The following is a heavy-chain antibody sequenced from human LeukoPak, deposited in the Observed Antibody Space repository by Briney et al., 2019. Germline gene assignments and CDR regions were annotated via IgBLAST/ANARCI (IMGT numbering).Heavy chain of an antibody. D-gene: IGHD4-17*01. CDR1: GGSISSGGYS. CDR2: IYYSRST. V-gene: IGHV4-31*03. CDR3: AIHPGDYEE. J-gene: IGHJ4*02. Sequence: PSETLSLTCTVSGGSISSGGYSWSWIRQHPGKSLEWIWYIYYSRSTYYNPSLKSRVTTSVDTPTNQFSLSLSSCTAAATAGFYCAIHPGDYEEWGQRTLVSVSS.